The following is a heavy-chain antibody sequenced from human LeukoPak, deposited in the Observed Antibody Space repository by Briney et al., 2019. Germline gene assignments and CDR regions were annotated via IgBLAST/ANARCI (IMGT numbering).Heavy chain of an antibody. CDR1: GFTVSSNY. D-gene: IGHD3-3*02. J-gene: IGHJ4*02. CDR3: ARAFRTFGVVPPDY. Sequence: GGSLRLSCAASGFTVSSNYMSWVRQAPGKGLDWVSVIYSGGSTYYADSVKGRFTISRDNSKNTLYLQMNSLRAEDTAVYYCARAFRTFGVVPPDYWGQGTLVSVSS. CDR2: IYSGGST. V-gene: IGHV3-66*02.